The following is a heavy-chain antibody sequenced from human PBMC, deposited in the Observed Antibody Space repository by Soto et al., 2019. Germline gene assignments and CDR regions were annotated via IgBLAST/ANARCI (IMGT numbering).Heavy chain of an antibody. CDR2: IHYSGST. Sequence: SETLSLTCTVSGASLSSSGYYWGWIRQPPGKGLEWIASIHYSGSTHYNPSLKSRVTISVDMSKNQFSLKLASVTAADTAVYYCARPAVNWGQGTTVTVSS. CDR1: GASLSSSGYY. D-gene: IGHD3-16*02. V-gene: IGHV4-39*01. J-gene: IGHJ6*02. CDR3: ARPAVN.